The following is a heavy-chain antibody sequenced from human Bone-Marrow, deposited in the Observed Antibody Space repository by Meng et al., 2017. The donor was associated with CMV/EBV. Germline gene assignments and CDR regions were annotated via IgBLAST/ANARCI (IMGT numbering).Heavy chain of an antibody. CDR1: GFTFSSYS. CDR2: IRYDGSNK. D-gene: IGHD3-10*01. V-gene: IGHV3-30*02. CDR3: LVMVRGVLPSFFDY. J-gene: IGHJ4*02. Sequence: GSLRLSCAASGFTFSSYSMHWVRQAPGKGLEWVAFIRYDGSNKYYADSVKGRFTISRDNSKNTLYLQMNSLRAEDTAVYYCLVMVRGVLPSFFDYWGQGTLVTVSS.